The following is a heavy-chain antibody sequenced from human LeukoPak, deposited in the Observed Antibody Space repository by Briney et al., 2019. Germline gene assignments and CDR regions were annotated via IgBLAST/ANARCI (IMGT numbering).Heavy chain of an antibody. J-gene: IGHJ4*02. CDR3: ARRRQWLVPKPPFDY. CDR1: GYTISDYY. CDR2: INPNSGGT. Sequence: ASVKVSCKASGYTISDYYMYWVRQAPGQGPEWMGWINPNSGGTNYAQKFQGRVTMTRDTSINTAYMELSRLTSDDTAVYYCARRRQWLVPKPPFDYWGQGTLVTVSS. V-gene: IGHV1-2*02. D-gene: IGHD6-19*01.